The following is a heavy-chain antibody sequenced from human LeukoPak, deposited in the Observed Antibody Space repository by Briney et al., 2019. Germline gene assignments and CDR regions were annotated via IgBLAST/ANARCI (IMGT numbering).Heavy chain of an antibody. V-gene: IGHV3-49*04. J-gene: IGHJ4*02. CDR2: IRSKAYGGTT. CDR3: TRGGDTAMGFGC. CDR1: GFTFGDSA. Sequence: GGSLRLSCTASGFTFGDSAMSWVRQAPGKGLEWVGFIRSKAYGGTTEYAASVKGRFTISRDDSKSIAYLQMNSLKTEDTAVFYCTRGGDTAMGFGCWGQGTLVTVSS. D-gene: IGHD5-18*01.